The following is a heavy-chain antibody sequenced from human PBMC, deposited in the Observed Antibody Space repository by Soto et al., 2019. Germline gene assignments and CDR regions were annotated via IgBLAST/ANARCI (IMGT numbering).Heavy chain of an antibody. CDR3: ATRGGHYGDYVY. J-gene: IGHJ4*02. D-gene: IGHD4-17*01. CDR1: GGSISSSSYY. Sequence: SETRSRTWTVSGGSISSSSYYWVWIRQPPGKVLEWIGSIYYSGITYYNPSLKSRVTISVDTSKNQFSLKLSSVTAADTAVYYCATRGGHYGDYVYWGQGTLVTVS. CDR2: IYYSGIT. V-gene: IGHV4-39*01.